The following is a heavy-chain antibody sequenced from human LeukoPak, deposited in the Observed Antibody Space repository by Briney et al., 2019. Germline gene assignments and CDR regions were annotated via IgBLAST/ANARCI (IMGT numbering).Heavy chain of an antibody. D-gene: IGHD3-10*02. CDR3: VELGITMIGGV. V-gene: IGHV3-48*04. CDR1: GFPFSAYF. Sequence: PGGSLRLSCAASGFPFSAYFMTWVRQAPGKWLEWVSYISSSGSTIYYADSVKGRFTISRDNAKNSLYLQMNSLRAEDTAVYYCVELGITMIGGVWGKGTTVTISS. CDR2: ISSSGSTI. J-gene: IGHJ6*04.